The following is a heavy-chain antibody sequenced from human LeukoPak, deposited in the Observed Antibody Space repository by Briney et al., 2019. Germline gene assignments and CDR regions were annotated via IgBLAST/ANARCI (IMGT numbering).Heavy chain of an antibody. D-gene: IGHD2-21*01. CDR2: TYLRSKWYN. V-gene: IGHV6-1*01. CDR3: TRGKYSGFDN. J-gene: IGHJ3*02. Sequence: WLGRTYLRSKWYNEYAVSVKSRITINPDTSRNHFSLQLNSVIPEDTAVYYCTRGKYSGFDNWGQGTMVTVSS.